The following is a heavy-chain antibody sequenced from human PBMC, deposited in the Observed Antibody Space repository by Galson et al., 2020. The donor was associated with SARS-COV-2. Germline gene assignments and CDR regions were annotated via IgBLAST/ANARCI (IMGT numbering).Heavy chain of an antibody. CDR2: INSDGSST. CDR1: GFTFSSYW. V-gene: IGHV3-74*01. D-gene: IGHD3-9*01. Sequence: GESLKISCAASGFTFSSYWMHWVRQAPGKGRVWVSRINSDGSSTSYADSVKGRFTISRDNAKNTLYLQMNSLRAEDTAVYYCARDLRYDILTGFFDYWGQGTLVTVSS. CDR3: ARDLRYDILTGFFDY. J-gene: IGHJ4*02.